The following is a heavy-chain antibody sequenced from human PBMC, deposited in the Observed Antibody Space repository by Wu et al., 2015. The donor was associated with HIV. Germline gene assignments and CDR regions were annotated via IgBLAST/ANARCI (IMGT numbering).Heavy chain of an antibody. V-gene: IGHV1-2*02. CDR3: AREPGDWYFDL. J-gene: IGHJ2*01. CDR1: GHTFIGYY. CDR2: ISPNSGGT. Sequence: QVQLVQSGAEVKKPGASVKVSCKASGHTFIGYYIHWVRQAPGQGLEWMGWISPNSGGTNYARKFQGRVTMTADMSISTAYMELRRLRSDDTAVYYCAREPGDWYFDLWGRGTLVTVSS. D-gene: IGHD1-14*01.